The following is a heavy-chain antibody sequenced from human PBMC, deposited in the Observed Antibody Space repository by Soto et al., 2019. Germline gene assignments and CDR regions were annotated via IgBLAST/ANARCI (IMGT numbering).Heavy chain of an antibody. CDR3: ARCPDIGVVQAADSEYFQL. CDR1: GCC. D-gene: IGHD2-2*01. V-gene: IGHV4-34*01. CDR2: INHSGST. Sequence: GCCVSWIRPPTGKGLEWIGEINHSGSTNYNPSLKSRVTISVDTSKNQFSLKLSSVTAADTAVYYCARCPDIGVVQAADSEYFQLWGQGSLV. J-gene: IGHJ1*01.